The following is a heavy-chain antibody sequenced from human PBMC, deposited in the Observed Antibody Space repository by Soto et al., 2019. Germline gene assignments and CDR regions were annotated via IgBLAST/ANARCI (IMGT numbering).Heavy chain of an antibody. D-gene: IGHD6-19*01. CDR3: ARDREAGYNFYYGMDV. J-gene: IGHJ6*02. CDR1: GADINTYS. CDR2: IYTSASI. V-gene: IGHV4-4*07. Sequence: SETLSLTCSVSGADINTYSWTWIRQPAGKGLEWIGRIYTSASINYNPSLKGRVTLSVDTSTNQVSLRLASVTAADTAIYYCARDREAGYNFYYGMDVWGQGTTVTV.